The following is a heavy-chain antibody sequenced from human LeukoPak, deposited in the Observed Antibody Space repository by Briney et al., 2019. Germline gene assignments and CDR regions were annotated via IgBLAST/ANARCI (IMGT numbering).Heavy chain of an antibody. D-gene: IGHD2-8*01. Sequence: GGSLRLSCVASGFTFSSYSMNWVRQAPGKGLEWVSAISGSGGSTYYADSVKGRFTISRDNSKNTLYLQMNSLRAEDTAVYYCAKDTRSMVYAIVDYWGQGTLVTVSS. J-gene: IGHJ4*02. CDR1: GFTFSSYS. V-gene: IGHV3-23*01. CDR3: AKDTRSMVYAIVDY. CDR2: ISGSGGST.